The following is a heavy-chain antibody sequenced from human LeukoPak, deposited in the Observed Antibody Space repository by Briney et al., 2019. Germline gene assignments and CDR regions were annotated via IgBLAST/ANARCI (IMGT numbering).Heavy chain of an antibody. D-gene: IGHD4-17*01. Sequence: SETLSLTCTVSGGSISSYYWSWIRQPAGKGLEWIGRIYTSGSTNYNPSLKSRVTMSVDTSKNQFSLKLSSVTAADTAVYYCARDHWGMTTVTTPWYFDLWGRGTLVTVSS. V-gene: IGHV4-4*07. CDR3: ARDHWGMTTVTTPWYFDL. CDR2: IYTSGST. CDR1: GGSISSYY. J-gene: IGHJ2*01.